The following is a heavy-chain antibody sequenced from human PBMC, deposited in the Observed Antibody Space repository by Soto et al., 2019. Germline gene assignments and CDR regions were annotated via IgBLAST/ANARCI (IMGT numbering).Heavy chain of an antibody. CDR3: ARGAHGSGYAVY. J-gene: IGHJ4*02. Sequence: QVQLVQSGAEVKKPGASVKVSCKTSGYVFTTYGVHWVRQAPGQGLEWMGWISGYNGNTNYPQKFQGRVTMTTDTPRSTAYMELRSLTLEDTAVYYCARGAHGSGYAVYWGQGTLVTVSS. CDR2: ISGYNGNT. D-gene: IGHD3-3*01. CDR1: GYVFTTYG. V-gene: IGHV1-18*01.